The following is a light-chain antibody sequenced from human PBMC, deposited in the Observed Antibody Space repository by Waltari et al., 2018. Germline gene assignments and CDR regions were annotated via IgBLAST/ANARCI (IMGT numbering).Light chain of an antibody. CDR2: RTS. CDR3: LLYYGGPWV. J-gene: IGLJ3*02. Sequence: QTVVTQEPSLTVSPGGTVTLTCASSTGAVTSDYYPNWFQQKPGQAPRALIHRTSVRYSWTPTRFAGSLLGDKAALTLSGVQPEDEADYYCLLYYGGPWVFGGGTKVTVL. CDR1: TGAVTSDYY. V-gene: IGLV7-43*01.